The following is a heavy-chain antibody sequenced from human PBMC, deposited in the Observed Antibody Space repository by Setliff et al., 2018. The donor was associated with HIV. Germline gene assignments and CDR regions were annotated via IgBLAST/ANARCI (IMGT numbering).Heavy chain of an antibody. CDR1: GYTFTSYA. CDR2: INAGNGNT. D-gene: IGHD5-18*01. V-gene: IGHV1-3*01. Sequence: ASVKVSCKASGYTFTSYAMHWVRQAPGQRLEWMGWINAGNGNTKYSQKFQGRVTMTRNTSISTAYMELSSLRSEDTAVYYCARDSSLVDTAMVTTLDAFDIWGQGTMVTVS. J-gene: IGHJ3*02. CDR3: ARDSSLVDTAMVTTLDAFDI.